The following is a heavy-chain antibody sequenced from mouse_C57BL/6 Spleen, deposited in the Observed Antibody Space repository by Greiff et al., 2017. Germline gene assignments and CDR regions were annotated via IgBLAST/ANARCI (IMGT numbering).Heavy chain of an antibody. Sequence: EVMLVESGGGLVQPGGSMKLSCAASGFTFSDAWMDWVRQSPEKGLEWVAEIRNKANNHATYYAESVKGRFTISRDDSKSSVYLQMNSLRAEDTGIYYCTRSTVVAPYAMDYWGQGTSVTVSS. CDR2: IRNKANNHAT. CDR3: TRSTVVAPYAMDY. J-gene: IGHJ4*01. D-gene: IGHD1-1*01. V-gene: IGHV6-6*01. CDR1: GFTFSDAW.